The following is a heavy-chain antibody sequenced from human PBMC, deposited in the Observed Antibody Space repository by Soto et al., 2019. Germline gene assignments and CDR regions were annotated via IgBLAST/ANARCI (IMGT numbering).Heavy chain of an antibody. J-gene: IGHJ6*02. CDR2: IYYSGST. D-gene: IGHD6-19*01. Sequence: PXGTLSLTCTVCGGSVSSGSYYGSWIRQPPGKGLEWIGYIYYSGSTNYNPSLKSRVTISVDTSKNQFSLKLSSVTAADTAVYYCARDWMSASVAGYGAYYYYYGMDVCGQGTTVTVSS. CDR3: ARDWMSASVAGYGAYYYYYGMDV. CDR1: GGSVSSGSYY. V-gene: IGHV4-61*01.